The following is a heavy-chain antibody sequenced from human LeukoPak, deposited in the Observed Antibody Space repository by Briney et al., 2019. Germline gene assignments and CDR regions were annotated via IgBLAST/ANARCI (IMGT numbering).Heavy chain of an antibody. D-gene: IGHD1-26*01. V-gene: IGHV5-51*01. CDR2: IYPGDSDT. CDR1: GYSFASYW. J-gene: IGHJ4*02. Sequence: GESLKISCKGSGYSFASYWIGWVRQMPGKGLEWMGIIYPGDSDTRYSPSFQGQVTISADKSISTAYPQWSSLKASDTAMYYCARPGRSGSYDFDYWGQGTLVTVSS. CDR3: ARPGRSGSYDFDY.